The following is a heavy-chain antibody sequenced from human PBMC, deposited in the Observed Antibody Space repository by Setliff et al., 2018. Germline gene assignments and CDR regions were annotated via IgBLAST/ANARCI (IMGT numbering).Heavy chain of an antibody. V-gene: IGHV1-2*02. CDR3: AGVDVLAASPF. J-gene: IGHJ4*02. Sequence: ASVKVSCKASGHTLTGYYMHWVRQAPGQGLEWMGWVSPIDDGKPGYAQKFQGRVTMAWDTSISTAYMDLSRLTSDDTATYYCAGVDVLAASPFWGQGTLVTVSS. D-gene: IGHD3-9*01. CDR2: VSPIDDGKP. CDR1: GHTLTGYY.